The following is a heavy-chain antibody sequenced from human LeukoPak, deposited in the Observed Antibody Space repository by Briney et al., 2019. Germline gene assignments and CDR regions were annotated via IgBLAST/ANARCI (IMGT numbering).Heavy chain of an antibody. CDR2: ISYDGSNK. Sequence: GGSLRLSCAASGFTFSSYGMHWVRQAPGKGLEWVAVISYDGSNKYYADSVKGRFTISRDNSKNTLYLQMNSLRDEVTAVYYCAKGSELQIDFWGQGTLVTVSS. CDR1: GFTFSSYG. D-gene: IGHD3-10*01. J-gene: IGHJ4*02. V-gene: IGHV3-30*18. CDR3: AKGSELQIDF.